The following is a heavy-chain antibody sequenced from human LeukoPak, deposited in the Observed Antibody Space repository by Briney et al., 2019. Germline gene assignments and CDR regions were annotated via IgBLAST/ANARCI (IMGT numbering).Heavy chain of an antibody. CDR2: ISGSGGST. V-gene: IGHV3-23*01. D-gene: IGHD2-2*01. CDR1: GFTFSSYA. J-gene: IGHJ4*02. CDR3: VKSTAGYCSSTSCYDANY. Sequence: PGGSLRLSCAASGFTFSSYAMSWVRQAPGKGLEWVSAISGSGGSTYYADSVKGRFTISRDNSKNTLYLQMNSLRAEDTAVYYCVKSTAGYCSSTSCYDANYWGQGTLVTVSS.